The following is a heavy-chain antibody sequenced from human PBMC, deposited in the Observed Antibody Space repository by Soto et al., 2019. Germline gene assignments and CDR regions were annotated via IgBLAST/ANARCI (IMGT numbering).Heavy chain of an antibody. J-gene: IGHJ4*02. D-gene: IGHD3-3*01. Sequence: ASVKVSCKASGYTFTSYGISWVRQAPGQGLEWMGWISAYNGNTNYAQKLQGRVTMTTDTSTSTAYMELRSLRSDDTAVYYCATLHLNESLSNHFDYCGQGTLVTDS. V-gene: IGHV1-18*01. CDR2: ISAYNGNT. CDR3: ATLHLNESLSNHFDY. CDR1: GYTFTSYG.